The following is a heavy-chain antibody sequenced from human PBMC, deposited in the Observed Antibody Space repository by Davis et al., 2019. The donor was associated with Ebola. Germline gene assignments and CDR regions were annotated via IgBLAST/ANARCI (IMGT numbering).Heavy chain of an antibody. V-gene: IGHV4-34*01. CDR3: ARGSLYVWFDP. CDR2: INHSGST. Sequence: GSLRLSCTVSGGSISSYYWSWIRQPPGKGLEWIGEINHSGSTNYNPSLKSRVTISVDTSKNQFSLKLSSVTAADTAVYYCARGSLYVWFDPWGQGTLVTVSS. J-gene: IGHJ5*02. D-gene: IGHD3-16*01. CDR1: GGSISSYY.